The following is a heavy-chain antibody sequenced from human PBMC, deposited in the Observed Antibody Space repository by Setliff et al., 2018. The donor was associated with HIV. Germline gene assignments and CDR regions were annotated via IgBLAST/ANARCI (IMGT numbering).Heavy chain of an antibody. CDR1: EYFFRTSW. Sequence: LGESLKISCKGPEYFFRTSWIGWVCQLPGKGLEWVAVIFPLDSETRYNPSLEGHVTISVDKSINTAYLQWSSLRASDTAVYYCTRHPLQPEVSGYFYLMVVWGTGTTVTVSS. CDR2: IFPLDSET. D-gene: IGHD2-21*01. V-gene: IGHV5-51*01. J-gene: IGHJ6*04. CDR3: TRHPLQPEVSGYFYLMVV.